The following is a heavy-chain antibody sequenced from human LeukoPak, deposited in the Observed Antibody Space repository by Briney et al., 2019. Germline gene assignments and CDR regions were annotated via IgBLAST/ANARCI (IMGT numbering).Heavy chain of an antibody. Sequence: PGGSLRLSCAASGFTFSSYGMHWVRQAPGKGLEWVALISYDGSNKYYADSVKGRFTIFRDNSKNTLYLQMSSLRAEDTAVYYCVKSGYSTSSDVDYWGQGTLVTVSS. V-gene: IGHV3-30*18. CDR3: VKSGYSTSSDVDY. J-gene: IGHJ4*02. CDR1: GFTFSSYG. D-gene: IGHD6-6*01. CDR2: ISYDGSNK.